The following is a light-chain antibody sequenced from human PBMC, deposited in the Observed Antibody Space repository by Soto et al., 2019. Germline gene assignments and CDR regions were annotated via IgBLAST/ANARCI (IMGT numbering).Light chain of an antibody. Sequence: ELVMTQSPATLSVSPGERATLSCRASQSVSSDLAWYHQKPGQAPRLLIYGASTRATGIPARFSGSGSGTELTLTISSLQSEDVAVYYCQQYKKWPRTFGHGTKVDI. J-gene: IGKJ1*01. CDR1: QSVSSD. CDR2: GAS. V-gene: IGKV3-15*01. CDR3: QQYKKWPRT.